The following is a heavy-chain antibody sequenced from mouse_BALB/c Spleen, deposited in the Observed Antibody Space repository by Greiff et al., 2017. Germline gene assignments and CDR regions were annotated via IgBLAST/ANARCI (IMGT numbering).Heavy chain of an antibody. D-gene: IGHD2-1*01. Sequence: VQLQQSGPELVQPGASVTMSCTASGYTFTSYVMHWVRQKPGQGLEWIGYINPYNDGTKYNEKFKGKATLTSDKSSSTAYMELSSLTSEDSAVYYCAREGNYRGYYAMDDWGQGTSVTVSS. J-gene: IGHJ4*01. CDR3: AREGNYRGYYAMDD. CDR2: INPYNDGT. V-gene: IGHV1-14*01. CDR1: GYTFTSYV.